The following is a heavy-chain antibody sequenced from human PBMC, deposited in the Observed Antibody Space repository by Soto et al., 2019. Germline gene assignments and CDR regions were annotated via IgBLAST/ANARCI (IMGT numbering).Heavy chain of an antibody. V-gene: IGHV4-61*01. D-gene: IGHD3-22*01. CDR2: IYYSGST. CDR1: GGSVSSGSYY. J-gene: IGHJ4*02. CDR3: ASEGYYDSSGYY. Sequence: QVQLQESGPGLVKPSETLSLTCTVSGGSVSSGSYYWSWIRQPPGKGLEWIGYIYYSGSTNYNPSLKSRVTISVDTCKNQFSLKLSSVTAADTAVYYCASEGYYDSSGYYWGQGTLVTVSS.